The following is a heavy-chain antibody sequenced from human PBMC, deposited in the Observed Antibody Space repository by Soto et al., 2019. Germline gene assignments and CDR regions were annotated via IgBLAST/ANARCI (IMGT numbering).Heavy chain of an antibody. CDR1: GFTFSSYA. V-gene: IGHV3-23*01. CDR2: ISGSGGST. D-gene: IGHD3-3*01. Sequence: PGGSLRLSCAASGFTFSSYAMSWVRQAPGKGLEWVSAISGSGGSTYYADSVKGRFTISRDNSKNTLYLQMNSLRAEDTAVYYCAKHQGIFGVVIDLEYYGMDVWGQGTKVTVYS. CDR3: AKHQGIFGVVIDLEYYGMDV. J-gene: IGHJ6*02.